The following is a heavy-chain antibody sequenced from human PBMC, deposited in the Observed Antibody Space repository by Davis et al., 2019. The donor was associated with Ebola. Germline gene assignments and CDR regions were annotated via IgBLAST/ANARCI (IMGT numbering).Heavy chain of an antibody. Sequence: GGSLRLSCAASGFTFSSYTMNWVRQAPGKGLEWVSYISSSSSTIYYADSVKGRFTISRDNAKNSLYLQMNSLRDEDTAVYYCARDRWLQAYYYYGMDVWGKGTTVTVSS. V-gene: IGHV3-48*02. J-gene: IGHJ6*04. CDR1: GFTFSSYT. CDR2: ISSSSSTI. D-gene: IGHD5-24*01. CDR3: ARDRWLQAYYYYGMDV.